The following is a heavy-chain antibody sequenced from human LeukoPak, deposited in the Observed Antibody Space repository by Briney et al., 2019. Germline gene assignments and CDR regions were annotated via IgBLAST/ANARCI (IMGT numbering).Heavy chain of an antibody. CDR1: GASIDRYH. D-gene: IGHD4-23*01. CDR3: VRLNKDGGSHLDFDC. J-gene: IGHJ4*02. Sequence: SETLSLTCTVSGASIDRYHWSWFRQPPGKGLEWTVSIFKSVGTHHSHALQSRIAISRDTSKNQFSLRLTSVTAADTAVYYCVRLNKDGGSHLDFDCWGQGTLVTVSS. V-gene: IGHV4-59*08. CDR2: IFKSVGT.